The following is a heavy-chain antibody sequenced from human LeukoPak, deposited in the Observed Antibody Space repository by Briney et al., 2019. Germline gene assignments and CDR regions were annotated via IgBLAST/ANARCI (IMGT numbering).Heavy chain of an antibody. J-gene: IGHJ4*02. CDR1: GFTVGSNT. CDR3: ARGGSYFDISGYYFY. Sequence: GGSLRLSCAASGFTVGSNTMSWVRQAPGKGLEWVSIIYSGGSTSYADSVKGRFTISRDNSKNTLYLQMNSLRTENTAVYYCARGGSYFDISGYYFYWGQGTLVTVSS. CDR2: IYSGGST. V-gene: IGHV3-66*01. D-gene: IGHD3-22*01.